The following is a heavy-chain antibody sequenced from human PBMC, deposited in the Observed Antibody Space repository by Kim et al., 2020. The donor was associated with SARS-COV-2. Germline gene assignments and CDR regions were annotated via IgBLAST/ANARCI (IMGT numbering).Heavy chain of an antibody. CDR2: IYPGDSDT. Sequence: GESLKISCKGSGYSFTSYWIGWVRQMPGKGLEWMGIIYPGDSDTRYSPSFQGQVTISADKSISTAYLQWSSLKASDTAMYYCARHAYYYDSSGYSGWFDPWGQGTLVTVSS. D-gene: IGHD3-22*01. V-gene: IGHV5-51*01. J-gene: IGHJ5*02. CDR3: ARHAYYYDSSGYSGWFDP. CDR1: GYSFTSYW.